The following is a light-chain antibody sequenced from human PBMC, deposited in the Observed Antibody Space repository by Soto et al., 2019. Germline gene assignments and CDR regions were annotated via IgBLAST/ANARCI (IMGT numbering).Light chain of an antibody. CDR2: WAS. V-gene: IGKV4-1*01. Sequence: DIVMTQSPDSLTVSLGERATINCKSSQSVLYSSTNKNYLAWYQQKPGQPPKLLIYWASTRESGVPDRFSGSGSGTDFTLTISNLQAEDVAVYYCQQYHSIPLTFGGGTKVEIK. CDR1: QSVLYSSTNKNY. CDR3: QQYHSIPLT. J-gene: IGKJ4*01.